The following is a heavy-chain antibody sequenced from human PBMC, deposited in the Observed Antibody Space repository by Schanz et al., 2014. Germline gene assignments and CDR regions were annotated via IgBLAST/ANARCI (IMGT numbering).Heavy chain of an antibody. CDR1: GFTVNTNY. Sequence: EVQLVESGGGLIQPGGSLRLSCAVSGFTVNTNYMSWVRQAPGKGLEWISSMYINSGSTQYADSVKGRFTISRDNAKNSLYLEMTSLRGEDTSVYYCARENLNWEAFDIWGQGTVVTFSS. CDR2: MYINSGST. V-gene: IGHV3-53*01. CDR3: ARENLNWEAFDI. J-gene: IGHJ3*02. D-gene: IGHD7-27*01.